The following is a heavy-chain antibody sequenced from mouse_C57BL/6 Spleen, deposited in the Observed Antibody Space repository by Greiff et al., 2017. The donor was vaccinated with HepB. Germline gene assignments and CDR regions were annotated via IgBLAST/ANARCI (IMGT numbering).Heavy chain of an antibody. D-gene: IGHD1-1*01. V-gene: IGHV1-55*01. Sequence: QVQLQQPGAELVKPGASVKMSRKASGYTFTSYWITWVKQRPGQGLEWIGDIYPGSGSTNYNEKFKSKATLTVDTSSSTAYMQLSSLTSEDSAVYYCARYYYGSSLDYWGQGTTLTVSS. CDR1: GYTFTSYW. CDR3: ARYYYGSSLDY. CDR2: IYPGSGST. J-gene: IGHJ2*01.